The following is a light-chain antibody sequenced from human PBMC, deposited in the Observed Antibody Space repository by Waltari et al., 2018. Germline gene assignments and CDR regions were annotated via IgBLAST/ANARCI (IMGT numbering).Light chain of an antibody. CDR1: QYIKNN. CDR3: QEYDSLPIT. Sequence: TCRASQYIKNNLAWFQQKPGKAPKVLIHKASSLESGVPSRFSGSGFGTEFILSISSLQPDDFATYYCQEYDSLPITFGGGTKVEIK. V-gene: IGKV1-5*03. CDR2: KAS. J-gene: IGKJ4*01.